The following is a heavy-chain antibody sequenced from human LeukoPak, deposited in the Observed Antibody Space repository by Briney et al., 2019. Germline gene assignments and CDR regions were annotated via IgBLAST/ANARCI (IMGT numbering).Heavy chain of an antibody. CDR2: ISYDGSNK. CDR3: ARASSGSADY. D-gene: IGHD1-26*01. Sequence: GGSLRLSCAASGFTFSSYAMHWVRQAPGKGLEWVAVISYDGSNKYYADSVKGRFTISRDNSKNTLYLQMNSLRAEDTAVYHCARASSGSADYWGQGTLVTVSS. J-gene: IGHJ4*02. V-gene: IGHV3-30-3*01. CDR1: GFTFSSYA.